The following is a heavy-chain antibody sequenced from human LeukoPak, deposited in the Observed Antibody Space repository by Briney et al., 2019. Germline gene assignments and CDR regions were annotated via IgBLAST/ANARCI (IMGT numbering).Heavy chain of an antibody. Sequence: PGGSLRLSCAASGFTFSSYSMNWVRQAPGKGLEWVSSISSSSYIYYADSVKGRFTISRDNAENSLYLQMNSLRAGDTAVYYCARARSSGWYRDYWGQGTLVTVSS. CDR2: ISSSSYI. J-gene: IGHJ4*02. CDR1: GFTFSSYS. V-gene: IGHV3-21*01. CDR3: ARARSSGWYRDY. D-gene: IGHD6-19*01.